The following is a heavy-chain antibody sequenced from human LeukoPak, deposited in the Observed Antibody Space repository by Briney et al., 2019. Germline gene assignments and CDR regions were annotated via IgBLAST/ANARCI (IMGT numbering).Heavy chain of an antibody. CDR1: GGSFSGYY. V-gene: IGHV4-59*01. J-gene: IGHJ4*02. Sequence: PSETLSLTCAVYGGSFSGYYWSWIRQPPGKGLEWIGYIYYSGSTNYNPSLKSRVAISVDTSNNQFSLKLSSVTAADTAMYYCARAEGDTAMPFDYWGQGTLVTVSS. D-gene: IGHD5-18*01. CDR3: ARAEGDTAMPFDY. CDR2: IYYSGST.